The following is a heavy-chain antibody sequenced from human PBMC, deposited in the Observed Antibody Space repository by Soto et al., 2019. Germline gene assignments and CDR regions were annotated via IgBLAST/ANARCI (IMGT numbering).Heavy chain of an antibody. V-gene: IGHV3-7*01. CDR2: IKQDGSEK. CDR1: GFTFSSYW. D-gene: IGHD2-8*01. Sequence: GSLRLSCAASGFTFSSYWMSWVRQAPGKGLEWVANIKQDGSEKYFVVFVKGRFTISRDNAKNSLYLQMNSLRAEDTAVYYCAREGGEDIVLMVYANNWFDPWGQGTLVTVSS. J-gene: IGHJ5*02. CDR3: AREGGEDIVLMVYANNWFDP.